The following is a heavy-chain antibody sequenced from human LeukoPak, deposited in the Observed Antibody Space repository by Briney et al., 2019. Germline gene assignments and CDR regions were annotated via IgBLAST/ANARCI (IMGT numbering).Heavy chain of an antibody. D-gene: IGHD3-3*01. CDR3: ARCITIFGVVIISAFDI. J-gene: IGHJ3*02. CDR2: INHSGST. Sequence: SETLSLTCAVYGGSFSSYYWSWIRQPPGKGLEWIGEINHSGSTNYNPSLKSRVTISVDTSKNQFSLKLSSVTAADTAVYYCARCITIFGVVIISAFDIWGQGTMVTVSS. V-gene: IGHV4-34*01. CDR1: GGSFSSYY.